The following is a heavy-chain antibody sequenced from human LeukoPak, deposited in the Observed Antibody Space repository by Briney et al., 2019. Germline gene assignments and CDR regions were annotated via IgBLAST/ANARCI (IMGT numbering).Heavy chain of an antibody. V-gene: IGHV4-4*07. D-gene: IGHD1-26*01. CDR3: ARVREGIVGATVWFDP. Sequence: SSETLSLTCTVSGGSISSYYWSWIRQPAGKGLEWIGRIYTSGSTNYNPSLKSRVTISVDTSKNQFSLKLSSVTAADTAVYYCARVREGIVGATVWFDPWGQGTLVTVSS. J-gene: IGHJ5*02. CDR1: GGSISSYY. CDR2: IYTSGST.